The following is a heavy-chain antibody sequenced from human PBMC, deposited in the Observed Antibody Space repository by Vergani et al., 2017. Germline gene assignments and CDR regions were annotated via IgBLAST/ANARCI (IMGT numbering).Heavy chain of an antibody. D-gene: IGHD6-19*01. J-gene: IGHJ5*02. V-gene: IGHV4-59*11. CDR2: IRYRENT. Sequence: QVQLQESGPGLVKSSETLSLTCSVSFDSIRNLYCNWIRQPPGKGLEWIGSIRYRENTNYNPSLKTRVTISVDTSKNQFSLTLTSVTSADTAVYYCASDTHSGQRADRWGQGILVTVTS. CDR1: FDSIRNLY. CDR3: ASDTHSGQRADR.